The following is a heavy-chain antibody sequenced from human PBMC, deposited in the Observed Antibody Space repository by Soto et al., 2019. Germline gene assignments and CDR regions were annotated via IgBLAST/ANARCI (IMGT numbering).Heavy chain of an antibody. D-gene: IGHD3-3*01. Sequence: GGSLRLSCVASGFTFSSYGMHWVRQAPGKGLEWVAVIWYDDYNKYYTDSVRGRFTISRDNSKNTLYLQMNSLRAEDTAVYYCAKEGAGAITIFGVVISPTYYFDYWGQGTLVTVSS. CDR3: AKEGAGAITIFGVVISPTYYFDY. J-gene: IGHJ4*02. V-gene: IGHV3-30*02. CDR2: IWYDDYNK. CDR1: GFTFSSYG.